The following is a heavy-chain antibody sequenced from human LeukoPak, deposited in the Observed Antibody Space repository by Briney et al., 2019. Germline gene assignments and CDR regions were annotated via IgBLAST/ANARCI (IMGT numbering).Heavy chain of an antibody. CDR3: AREGGVPAARSLLYFYYYMDV. J-gene: IGHJ6*03. CDR1: GGSLSNYY. Sequence: SETLSLTCTVSGGSLSNYYWTWIRQPAGKGLEWIGRIYASGSTHYNPSLKSRITMSVDTSKNQFSLKLSSVTAADTAVYYCAREGGVPAARSLLYFYYYMDVWGKGTTVTVSS. V-gene: IGHV4-4*07. CDR2: IYASGST. D-gene: IGHD2-2*01.